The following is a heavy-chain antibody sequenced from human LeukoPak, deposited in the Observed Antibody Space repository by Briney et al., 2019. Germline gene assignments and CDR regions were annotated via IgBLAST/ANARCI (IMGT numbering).Heavy chain of an antibody. CDR3: AQDPSSWILFDY. J-gene: IGHJ4*02. CDR2: ITATGGST. CDR1: GFTFSNFA. D-gene: IGHD6-13*01. V-gene: IGHV3-23*01. Sequence: GGSLRLSCAASGFTFSNFAMSWVRQAPGKGLEWVSLITATGGSTYYADSVKGRFTISRDNSKNTLYLQTNSLPAEDTAVYYCAQDPSSWILFDYWGQGSLVTVSS.